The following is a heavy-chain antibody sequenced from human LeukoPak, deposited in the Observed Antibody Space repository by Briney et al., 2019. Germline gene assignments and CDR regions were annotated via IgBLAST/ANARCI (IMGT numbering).Heavy chain of an antibody. V-gene: IGHV5-51*01. D-gene: IGHD2-8*01. Sequence: GESLKISCNGSGHXFSSSWIGWVRQIPGKGLEWMGIIYPGDSDTRYSPSFQGQVTISADRSTNTAYLQWSSLKASDTAIYYCARLRASCNTGVCYADSWGQGTPVTVSS. CDR3: ARLRASCNTGVCYADS. J-gene: IGHJ4*02. CDR2: IYPGDSDT. CDR1: GHXFSSSW.